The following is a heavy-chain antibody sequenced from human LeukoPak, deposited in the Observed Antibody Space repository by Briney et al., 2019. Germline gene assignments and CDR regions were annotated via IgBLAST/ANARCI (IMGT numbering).Heavy chain of an antibody. CDR1: GFTFSSYA. Sequence: GGSLRLSCAASGFTFSSYAMSWVRQAPGKGLEWVSAISGSGGSTYYADSVKGRFTISRDNSKNSLYLQMNSLRAEDTAVYYCARDGSYDFWSGYQPFDYWGQGTLVTVSS. D-gene: IGHD3-3*01. J-gene: IGHJ4*02. V-gene: IGHV3-23*01. CDR3: ARDGSYDFWSGYQPFDY. CDR2: ISGSGGST.